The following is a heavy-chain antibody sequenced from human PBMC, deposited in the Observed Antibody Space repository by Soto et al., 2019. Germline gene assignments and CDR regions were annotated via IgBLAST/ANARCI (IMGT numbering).Heavy chain of an antibody. CDR2: IIPIFGTA. Sequence: ASVKVSCKASGGTFSSYAISWVRQAPGQGLEWMGGIIPIFGTANYAQKFQGRVTITADESTGTAYMELGSLRSEDTAVYYCAIPYKYSGSYYFPDYWGQGTLVTVSS. CDR1: GGTFSSYA. V-gene: IGHV1-69*13. CDR3: AIPYKYSGSYYFPDY. D-gene: IGHD3-10*01. J-gene: IGHJ4*02.